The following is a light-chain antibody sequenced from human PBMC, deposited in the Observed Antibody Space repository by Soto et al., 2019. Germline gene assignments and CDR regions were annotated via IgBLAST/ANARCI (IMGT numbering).Light chain of an antibody. Sequence: QSVLTQPPSASGTPGQRVTISCSGSSSNIGSNTVNWYQQLPGTAPKLLIYSNNQRPSGVPDRFSGSKSGTSASLAISGLQSEDEADYYCAVWDDSLNVNWVFGGGTKLTVL. V-gene: IGLV1-44*01. CDR1: SSNIGSNT. CDR2: SNN. J-gene: IGLJ3*02. CDR3: AVWDDSLNVNWV.